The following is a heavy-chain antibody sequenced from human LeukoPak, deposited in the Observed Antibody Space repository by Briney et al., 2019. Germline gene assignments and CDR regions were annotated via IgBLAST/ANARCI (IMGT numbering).Heavy chain of an antibody. J-gene: IGHJ5*02. CDR3: ARARIVVVPAAMRGWFDP. CDR2: INPNSGGT. Sequence: AAVKVSCKASGYTFTGYYMHWVRQAPGQGLEWMGWINPNSGGTNYAQKFQGRVTMTRDTPISTAYMELSRLRSDDTAVYYCARARIVVVPAAMRGWFDPWGQGTLVTVSS. V-gene: IGHV1-2*02. CDR1: GYTFTGYY. D-gene: IGHD2-2*01.